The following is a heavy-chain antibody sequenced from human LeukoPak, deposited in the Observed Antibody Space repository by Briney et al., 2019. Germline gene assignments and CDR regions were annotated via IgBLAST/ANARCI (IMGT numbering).Heavy chain of an antibody. Sequence: GGSLRLSCAASVFTFSPYGMHWVRQAPGKGLEWVAVIWHDGSKFYVDSVKGRFTISRDNSKNTLYLQMNSLRTEDTAVYYCGRGKASGRYSEYGLDALEIWGQATMVTVSS. V-gene: IGHV3-33*01. CDR2: IWHDGSK. D-gene: IGHD1-26*01. CDR1: VFTFSPYG. CDR3: GRGKASGRYSEYGLDALEI. J-gene: IGHJ3*02.